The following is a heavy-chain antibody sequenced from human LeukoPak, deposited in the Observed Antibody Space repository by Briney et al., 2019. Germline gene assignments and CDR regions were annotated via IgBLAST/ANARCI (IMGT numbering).Heavy chain of an antibody. Sequence: GGSQTLSCAGSGFAFGTYDMIWVRQAPGKGLEWVSTISGSGGTTYYADSVKGRFTISRDNSKNTLYLQMNSLRAEDTAVYYCAKDVARGYYRRYAFDLWGQGTMVTVSS. V-gene: IGHV3-23*01. D-gene: IGHD3-22*01. CDR3: AKDVARGYYRRYAFDL. CDR2: ISGSGGTT. J-gene: IGHJ3*01. CDR1: GFAFGTYD.